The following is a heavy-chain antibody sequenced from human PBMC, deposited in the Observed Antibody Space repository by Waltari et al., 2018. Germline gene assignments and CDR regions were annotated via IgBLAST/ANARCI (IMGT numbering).Heavy chain of an antibody. V-gene: IGHV4-34*01. J-gene: IGHJ1*01. CDR2: INHSVST. CDR1: GGSFSGYY. D-gene: IGHD2-15*01. CDR3: ARGGLGYCSGGSCQYFQH. Sequence: QVQLQQWGAGLLKPSETLSLTCAVYGGSFSGYYWSWIRQPPGKGLEWIGEINHSVSTNYNPSLKSRVTISADTSKNQFSLKLSSVTAADTAVYYCARGGLGYCSGGSCQYFQHWGQGTLVTVSS.